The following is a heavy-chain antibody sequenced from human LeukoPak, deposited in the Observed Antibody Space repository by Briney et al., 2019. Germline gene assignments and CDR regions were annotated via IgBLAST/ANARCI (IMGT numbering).Heavy chain of an antibody. CDR1: DGSMTNYY. CDR2: MRTSGNN. Sequence: PSETLSLTCSVSDGSMTNYYWSWIRQPAGKGPEWIGRMRTSGNNNYNPSLKSRVAISLDTSKNQFSLRLNSVTAADTAVYYCARGPFGDFFTLYYFDYWGQGTLVTVSS. V-gene: IGHV4-4*07. CDR3: ARGPFGDFFTLYYFDY. D-gene: IGHD3-10*01. J-gene: IGHJ4*02.